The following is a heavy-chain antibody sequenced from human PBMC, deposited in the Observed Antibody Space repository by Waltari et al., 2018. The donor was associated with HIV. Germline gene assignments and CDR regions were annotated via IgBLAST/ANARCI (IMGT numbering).Heavy chain of an antibody. J-gene: IGHJ4*02. V-gene: IGHV3-74*01. CDR2: INSDGSSI. Sequence: EVQLVESGGGLVQPGGSLRLSCAASGFTFSSYWIHWVHQAPGKGLVWVSRINSDGSSIDYADAVKGRVTISRDTAKNMVYLQMNSLRAEDTAVYYCAREKLIAARPFDYWGQGTRVTVSS. D-gene: IGHD6-6*01. CDR3: AREKLIAARPFDY. CDR1: GFTFSSYW.